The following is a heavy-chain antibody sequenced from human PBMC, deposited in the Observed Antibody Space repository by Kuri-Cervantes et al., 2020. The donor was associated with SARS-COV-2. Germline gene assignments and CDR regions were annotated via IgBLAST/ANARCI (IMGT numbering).Heavy chain of an antibody. J-gene: IGHJ6*02. D-gene: IGHD3-3*01. V-gene: IGHV3-30*03. CDR1: GFNFSRTN. Sequence: GGSLRLSCAASGFNFSRTNMHWVRQAPGKGLEWVAVISHDGKNKKCIASGKGRFTISRDNSQNTLYLQMNSLRAEDTAVYYCARDYTPYYDFWSGYFYYYGMDVWGQGTTVTVSS. CDR3: ARDYTPYYDFWSGYFYYYGMDV. CDR2: ISHDGKNK.